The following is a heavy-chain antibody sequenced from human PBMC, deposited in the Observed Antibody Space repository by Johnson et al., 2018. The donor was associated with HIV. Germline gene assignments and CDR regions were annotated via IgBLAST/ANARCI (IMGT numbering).Heavy chain of an antibody. CDR2: IKQDGSEK. CDR1: RFTFSSYW. V-gene: IGHV3-7*03. CDR3: ARDADSDAFDI. D-gene: IGHD2-21*02. J-gene: IGHJ3*02. Sequence: EVQLLESGGGLVQPGGSLRLSCAASRFTFSSYWMSWVRQAPGKGLEWVDNIKQDGSEKYYVDSVKGRFTISRDNAKNSLYLQMNSLRTEDTALYYCARDADSDAFDIWGQGTLVTVSS.